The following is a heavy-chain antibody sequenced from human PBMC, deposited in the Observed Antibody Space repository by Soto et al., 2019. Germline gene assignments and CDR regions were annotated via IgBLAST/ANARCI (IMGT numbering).Heavy chain of an antibody. J-gene: IGHJ6*02. D-gene: IGHD6-19*01. Sequence: GGSLRLSCAASGFTFSSYSMNWVRQAPGKGLEWVSSISSSSSYIYYADSVKGRFTISRDNAKNSLYLQMNSLRAEDTAVYYCARDGVGIAVAEASYYYGMDVWGQGTTVTVSS. CDR3: ARDGVGIAVAEASYYYGMDV. CDR1: GFTFSSYS. CDR2: ISSSSSYI. V-gene: IGHV3-21*01.